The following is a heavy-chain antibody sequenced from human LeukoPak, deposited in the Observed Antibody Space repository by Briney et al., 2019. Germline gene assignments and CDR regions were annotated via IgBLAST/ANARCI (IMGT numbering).Heavy chain of an antibody. CDR2: INHSGST. CDR3: ARGSRYCSSTSCSGNWFDP. D-gene: IGHD2-2*01. CDR1: GGSFSGYY. Sequence: KPSETPSLTCAVYGGSFSGYYWSWIRQPPGKGLEWIGEINHSGSTNYNPSLKSRVTISVDTSKNQFSLKLSSVTAADTAVYYCARGSRYCSSTSCSGNWFDPWGQGTLVTVSS. J-gene: IGHJ5*02. V-gene: IGHV4-34*01.